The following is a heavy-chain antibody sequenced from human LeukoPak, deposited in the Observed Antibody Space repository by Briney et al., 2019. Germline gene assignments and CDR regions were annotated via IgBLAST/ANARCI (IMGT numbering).Heavy chain of an antibody. Sequence: GGSLRLSCAASGFTFSNYWMHWVRQAPGRGLVWVSRINSDGSSTSYADSVKGRFTISRDNSKNTLYLQMNSLRAEDTAVYYCATQRVVSLRYRNTPDYWGQGTLVTVSS. J-gene: IGHJ4*02. CDR1: GFTFSNYW. D-gene: IGHD4-11*01. CDR3: ATQRVVSLRYRNTPDY. CDR2: INSDGSST. V-gene: IGHV3-74*01.